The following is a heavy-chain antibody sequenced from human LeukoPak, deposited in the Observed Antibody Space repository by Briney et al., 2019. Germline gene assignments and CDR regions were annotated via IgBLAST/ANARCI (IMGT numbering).Heavy chain of an antibody. CDR1: GITFSSYA. D-gene: IGHD2-2*01. CDR3: AKAALVAAKSKYYFDC. V-gene: IGHV3-23*01. Sequence: GGSLRLSCAASGITFSSYAMSWVRQAPGKGLEWVAAISGSGGSTNYADSVKGRFSNSRDNSRSTLYLQMNSLRAEDTAVYFCAKAALVAAKSKYYFDCWGQGTLVTVSS. J-gene: IGHJ4*02. CDR2: ISGSGGST.